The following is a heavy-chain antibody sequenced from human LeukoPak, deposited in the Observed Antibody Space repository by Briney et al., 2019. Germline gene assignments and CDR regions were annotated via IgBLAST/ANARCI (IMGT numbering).Heavy chain of an antibody. CDR2: ITGGGGSA. D-gene: IGHD2-2*01. Sequence: GGSLRLSCAASGFTFSSYPMSWVRQAPGKGLQWVSAITGGGGSAYYGDSVKGRFTISRDNSKSTLYLQMNSLRAEDTGIYYCAARPLMPPRFDYWGQGTLVTVSS. CDR3: AARPLMPPRFDY. CDR1: GFTFSSYP. J-gene: IGHJ4*02. V-gene: IGHV3-23*01.